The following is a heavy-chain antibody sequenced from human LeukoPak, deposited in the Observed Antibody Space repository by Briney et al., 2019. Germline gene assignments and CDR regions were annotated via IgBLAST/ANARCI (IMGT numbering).Heavy chain of an antibody. Sequence: ASVKVSCKASGYTFISYAMHWVRQAPGQRLEWMGWINAGNGNTKYSQKFQGRVTITRDTSASTAYMELSSLRSEDTAVYYCARSLWFGELLYPDYWGQGTLVTVSS. CDR1: GYTFISYA. CDR3: ARSLWFGELLYPDY. J-gene: IGHJ4*02. V-gene: IGHV1-3*01. D-gene: IGHD3-10*01. CDR2: INAGNGNT.